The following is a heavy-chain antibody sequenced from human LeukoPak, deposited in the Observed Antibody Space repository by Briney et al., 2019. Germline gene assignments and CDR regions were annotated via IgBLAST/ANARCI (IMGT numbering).Heavy chain of an antibody. V-gene: IGHV3-9*01. CDR3: AKGGYSSGWTGWFDH. D-gene: IGHD6-19*01. CDR2: ISWNSGSI. J-gene: IGHJ5*02. Sequence: PGGSLRLSCAASGFTFHDYAMHWVRQAPGKGLELVSGISWNSGSIGYADPVKGRFTISRDNAKNSLYLQMNSLRAEDTALYYCAKGGYSSGWTGWFDHWGQGTLVTVSS. CDR1: GFTFHDYA.